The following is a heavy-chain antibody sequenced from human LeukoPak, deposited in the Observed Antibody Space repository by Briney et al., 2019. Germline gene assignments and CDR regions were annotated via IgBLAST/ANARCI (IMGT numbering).Heavy chain of an antibody. V-gene: IGHV4-34*01. Sequence: SETLSLTCAVYGGSFSGYYWSWTRQPPGKGLEWIGEINHSGSTNYNPSLKSRVTISVDTSKNQFSLKLSSVTAADTAVYYCARLKISYGSGSFREKSDYWGQGTLVTVSS. CDR3: ARLKISYGSGSFREKSDY. D-gene: IGHD3-10*01. CDR2: INHSGST. J-gene: IGHJ4*02. CDR1: GGSFSGYY.